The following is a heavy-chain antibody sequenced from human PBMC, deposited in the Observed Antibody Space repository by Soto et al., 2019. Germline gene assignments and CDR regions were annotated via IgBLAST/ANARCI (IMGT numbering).Heavy chain of an antibody. CDR2: ISSNGVGT. Sequence: EVQLAESGGGLAQPGGSLRLSCAASGFTLSGYAMDWVRQAPGKGLEYVSGISSNGVGTYYANSVQGRFTISRDNSKNTVYLQMGSLRPEDMAVYYCARRARPDFYYMDGWCKGTTVTVSS. D-gene: IGHD6-6*01. J-gene: IGHJ6*03. CDR3: ARRARPDFYYMDG. V-gene: IGHV3-64*01. CDR1: GFTLSGYA.